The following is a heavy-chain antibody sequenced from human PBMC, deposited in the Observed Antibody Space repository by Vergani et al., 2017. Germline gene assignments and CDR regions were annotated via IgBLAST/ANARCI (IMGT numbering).Heavy chain of an antibody. CDR1: GYIFTDYY. CDR3: AKGGRFHWNPNDY. Sequence: QVQLVQSGAEVKKPGASVKVSCKASGYIFTDYYMHWVRQAPGHGLEWMGWINPNSGGTNYTQKFQGRVTMTRDTSISTAYMELSRLRSDDTAIYYCAKGGRFHWNPNDYWGQGTLVIVSA. V-gene: IGHV1-2*02. J-gene: IGHJ4*02. CDR2: INPNSGGT. D-gene: IGHD1-1*01.